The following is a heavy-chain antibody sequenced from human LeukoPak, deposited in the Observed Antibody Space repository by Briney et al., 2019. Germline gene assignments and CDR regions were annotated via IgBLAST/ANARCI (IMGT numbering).Heavy chain of an antibody. CDR2: IKQDGSEK. D-gene: IGHD6-25*01. Sequence: GGSLRLSCAVSGFTLSNYWMTWVRQTPGKGLEWVATIKQDGSEKYYVDSVKGRFTISRDNAKNSLYLQMNSLRGEDTAVYYCAKDQGLAEWGQGTLVTVSS. J-gene: IGHJ4*02. CDR3: AKDQGLAE. CDR1: GFTLSNYW. V-gene: IGHV3-7*01.